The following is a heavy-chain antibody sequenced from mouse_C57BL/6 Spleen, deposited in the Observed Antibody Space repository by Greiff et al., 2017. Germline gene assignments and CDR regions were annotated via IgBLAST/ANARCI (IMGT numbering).Heavy chain of an antibody. V-gene: IGHV1-80*01. J-gene: IGHJ2*01. CDR3: ARSGGARYFDY. Sequence: QVQLKESGAELVKPGASVKISCKASGYAFSSYWMNWVKQRPGKGLEWIGQIYPGDGDTNYNGKFKGKATLTADKSSSTAYMQLSSLTSEVSAVYFCARSGGARYFDYWGQGTTLTVSS. CDR2: IYPGDGDT. D-gene: IGHD3-1*01. CDR1: GYAFSSYW.